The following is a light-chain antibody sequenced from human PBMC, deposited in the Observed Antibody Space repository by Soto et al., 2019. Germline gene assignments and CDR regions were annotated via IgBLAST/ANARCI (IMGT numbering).Light chain of an antibody. CDR1: QSINSK. CDR3: QQYDPYFRYT. J-gene: IGKJ2*01. CDR2: DAY. V-gene: IGKV1-5*01. Sequence: DIQMTQSPSTLSASVGDRVAITCRASQSINSKLAWYQKKPGKAPKLLISDAYNLESGVPSRFSGSGSGTEFPLILGSVQPDDFATYYCQQYDPYFRYTFGQGTTLDIK.